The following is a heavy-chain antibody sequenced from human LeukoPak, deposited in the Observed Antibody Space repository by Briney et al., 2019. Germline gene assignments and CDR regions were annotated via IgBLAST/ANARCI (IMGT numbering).Heavy chain of an antibody. Sequence: PGGSLRLSCAASGFTVSSNYMSWVRQAPGKGLEWVSVIYSGGSTYYADSVKGRFTISRDNSKNTLYLQMNSLRAEDTAVYYCARDLRGPYYYGMDVWGQGTTVTVSS. J-gene: IGHJ6*02. V-gene: IGHV3-53*01. D-gene: IGHD3-10*01. CDR3: ARDLRGPYYYGMDV. CDR1: GFTVSSNY. CDR2: IYSGGST.